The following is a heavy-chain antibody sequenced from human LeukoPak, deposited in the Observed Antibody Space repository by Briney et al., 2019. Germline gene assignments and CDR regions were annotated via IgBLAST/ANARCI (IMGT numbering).Heavy chain of an antibody. D-gene: IGHD2-15*01. J-gene: IGHJ4*02. CDR1: GGTFSSYA. CDR2: IIPILGMA. CDR3: TRGRGSRTGSNGDYYDF. Sequence: ASVKVSCKASGGTFSSYAFNWVRQAPGQGPEWMGRIIPILGMANYAQRFEGRVTVTADKSTSTAYMELSSLRSDDTAIYYCTRGRGSRTGSNGDYYDFWGQGTLVTVSS. V-gene: IGHV1-69*04.